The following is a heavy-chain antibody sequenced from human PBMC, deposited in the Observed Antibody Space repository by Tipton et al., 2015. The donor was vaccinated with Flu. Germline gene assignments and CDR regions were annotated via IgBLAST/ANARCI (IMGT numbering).Heavy chain of an antibody. J-gene: IGHJ4*02. CDR1: GGSINSSSYY. D-gene: IGHD4-17*01. Sequence: TLSLTCTVSGGSINSSSYYWGWIRQPPGKGLEWIGSLHYRGSTYYNPPLKTRVTISGDTSKNQFSLKLSSVTAADTAVYYCARRKTVTTRLTYFDYWGQGTLVTVSS. CDR2: LHYRGST. V-gene: IGHV4-39*07. CDR3: ARRKTVTTRLTYFDY.